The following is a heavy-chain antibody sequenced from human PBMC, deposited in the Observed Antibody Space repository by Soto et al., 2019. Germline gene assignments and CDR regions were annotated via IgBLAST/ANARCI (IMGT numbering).Heavy chain of an antibody. Sequence: GASVEVSCKASGDTFSSYAIGWVRQAPGQGLEWMGGIIPILGTPNYAQKFQGRVTITADKSTSTAYMELSSLRSEDTAVYYCARERSRYDRSGYYRPDYWGQGTLVPGSS. D-gene: IGHD3-22*01. J-gene: IGHJ4*02. CDR3: ARERSRYDRSGYYRPDY. CDR2: IIPILGTP. V-gene: IGHV1-69*10. CDR1: GDTFSSYA.